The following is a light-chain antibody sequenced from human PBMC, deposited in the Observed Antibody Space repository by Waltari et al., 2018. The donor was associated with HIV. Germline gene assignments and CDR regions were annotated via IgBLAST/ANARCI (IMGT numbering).Light chain of an antibody. CDR3: AAWDDSLNGVM. CDR2: NNN. J-gene: IGLJ3*02. Sequence: QSLLTQPPSASGTPGQRVSISCSGSSSNIGSNAVNWYQQLPGTAPKPLIYNNNPRPSGVPDRFAGSKSGTAASLAISGLQSEDEAAYYCAAWDDSLNGVMFGGGTTLTVL. V-gene: IGLV1-44*01. CDR1: SSNIGSNA.